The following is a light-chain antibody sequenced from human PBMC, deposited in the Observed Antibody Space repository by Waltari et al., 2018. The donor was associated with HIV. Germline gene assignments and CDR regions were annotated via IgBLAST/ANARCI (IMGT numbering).Light chain of an antibody. CDR3: QTWGTGIVV. Sequence: QLVLTQSPSASASLGASVKLTCTLSSGHSSYVIAWHQQQPKKGPRYLMKLNSDGSHFKGDGIPDRFSGSSSVAERDLTISSLQSEDEADYYCQTWGTGIVVFGGGTKLTVL. J-gene: IGLJ2*01. V-gene: IGLV4-69*01. CDR2: LNSDGSH. CDR1: SGHSSYV.